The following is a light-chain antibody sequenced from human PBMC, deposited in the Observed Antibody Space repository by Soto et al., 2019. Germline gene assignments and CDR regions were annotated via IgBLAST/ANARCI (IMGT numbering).Light chain of an antibody. CDR3: QTWGTGDVV. J-gene: IGLJ2*01. CDR1: SGHSSDA. V-gene: IGLV4-69*01. Sequence: QPVLTQSPSASASLGASVKLTCTLSSGHSSDAIAWHQQQPEKGPRYLMKLNSDGSHSKGDGIPDRFSGSSSGAERYLTISSLQSEDEADYYCQTWGTGDVVFGGGTQLTVL. CDR2: LNSDGSH.